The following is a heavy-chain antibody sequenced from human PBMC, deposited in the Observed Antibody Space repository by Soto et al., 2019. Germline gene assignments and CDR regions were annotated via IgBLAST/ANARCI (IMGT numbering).Heavy chain of an antibody. CDR1: VFTFSSYG. J-gene: IGHJ5*02. D-gene: IGHD2-2*01. CDR2: IWYDGSNK. CDR3: ARGARDIVVVPAAETLTYDWFDP. V-gene: IGHV3-33*01. Sequence: GGSLRLSCAASVFTFSSYGMHWVRQAAGKWLEWVAVIWYDGSNKYYADSVKGRFTISRDTSKNTLYLQKNSLRAEDTAVFYCARGARDIVVVPAAETLTYDWFDPWGQGTLVIVAS.